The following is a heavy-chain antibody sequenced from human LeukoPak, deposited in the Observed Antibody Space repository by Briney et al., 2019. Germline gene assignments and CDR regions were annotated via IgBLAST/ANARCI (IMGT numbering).Heavy chain of an antibody. CDR3: VRSGYDYDWFDP. D-gene: IGHD5-12*01. J-gene: IGHJ5*02. CDR2: IIAILDTA. Sequence: SVKVSCKASGGTFGDYSISWVRQAPGQGLEWMGRIIAILDTAHYAQKFQGRFTITADKSTTTVYMELSSLRSDDTAAYYCVRSGYDYDWFDPWGQGTLVTVSS. V-gene: IGHV1-69*08. CDR1: GGTFGDYS.